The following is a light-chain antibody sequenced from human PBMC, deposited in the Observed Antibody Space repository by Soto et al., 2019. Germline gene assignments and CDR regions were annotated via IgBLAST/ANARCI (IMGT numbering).Light chain of an antibody. V-gene: IGKV1-5*01. J-gene: IGKJ5*01. CDR3: QQSYSTPPEGT. CDR2: DAA. Sequence: DIQITQSPATLSASVGDRVTITCRASQSVSIWLAWYQQKPGKAPRLLIYDAASLESGVPSRFSGSGSGTDFTLTISSLQPEDFATYYCQQSYSTPPEGTFGQGTRLEI. CDR1: QSVSIW.